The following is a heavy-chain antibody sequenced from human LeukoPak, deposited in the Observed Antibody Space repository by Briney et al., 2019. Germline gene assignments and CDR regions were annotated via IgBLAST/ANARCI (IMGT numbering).Heavy chain of an antibody. J-gene: IGHJ4*02. CDR2: ISHSGSSI. CDR1: GFTFSNYL. CDR3: AMALDY. V-gene: IGHV3-23*01. Sequence: GGSLRLSCVASGFTFSNYLMNWVRQAPGKGLEWVSGISHSGSSIYYADSVKGRFTISRDNSKNTLYLQMDRLKVEDTAVYYCAMALDYWGQGTLVTVSS.